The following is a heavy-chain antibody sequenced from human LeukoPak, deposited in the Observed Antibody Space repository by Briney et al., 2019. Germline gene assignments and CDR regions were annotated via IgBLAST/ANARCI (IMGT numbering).Heavy chain of an antibody. CDR1: GGSISSYY. CDR3: ARECFTTICPYNNMDV. V-gene: IGHV4-4*07. Sequence: PSGTLSLTCTVSGGSISSYYWTWIRQPAGKGLEWIGRIYSSGSTNYNPSLKSRLTMSVDTSKNQFSLKLNSVTAADTAVYYCARECFTTICPYNNMDVWGQGTTVTVSS. CDR2: IYSSGST. D-gene: IGHD2-2*01. J-gene: IGHJ6*02.